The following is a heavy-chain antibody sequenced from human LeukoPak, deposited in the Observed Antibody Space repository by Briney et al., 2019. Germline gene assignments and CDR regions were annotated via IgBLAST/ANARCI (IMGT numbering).Heavy chain of an antibody. D-gene: IGHD4-17*01. CDR2: ISTISSTK. J-gene: IGHJ4*02. V-gene: IGHV3-48*02. Sequence: GGSLRLSCVASGFTFSSYDMNWVRQAPGKGLEWVSYISTISSTKYYADSVKGRFTISRDNAKNSLYLQVNSLRDEDTAVYYCARGKIGYYYGDYDGYWGQGTLVTVSS. CDR1: GFTFSSYD. CDR3: ARGKIGYYYGDYDGY.